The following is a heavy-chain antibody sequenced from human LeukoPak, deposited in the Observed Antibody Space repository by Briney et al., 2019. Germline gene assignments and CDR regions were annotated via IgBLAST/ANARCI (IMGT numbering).Heavy chain of an antibody. D-gene: IGHD1-26*01. J-gene: IGHJ4*02. CDR1: GLTLSNYW. CDR2: IKQDGSEK. Sequence: GGSLRLSCTASGLTLSNYWMIWVRQAPGKGLQWVAKIKQDGSEKYYVHSVKGRFTISRDNAENSLYLQMNSLRVEDTAVYYCAARSSGNPYFWGQGALVTVSS. V-gene: IGHV3-7*03. CDR3: AARSSGNPYF.